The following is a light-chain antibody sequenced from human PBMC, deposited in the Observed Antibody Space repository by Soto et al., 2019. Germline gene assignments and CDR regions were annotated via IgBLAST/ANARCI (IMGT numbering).Light chain of an antibody. J-gene: IGLJ1*01. CDR3: ASWDDSLNGYV. CDR1: SSNIGTNT. Sequence: QSVLTQSPSASGTPGQRVTISCSGSSSNIGTNTVNWYQQLPGTAPKLLIYNNNQRPSGVPDRFSGSKSGTSASLAISGLQSDIEADYYCASWDDSLNGYVFGIGTNVTVL. V-gene: IGLV1-44*01. CDR2: NNN.